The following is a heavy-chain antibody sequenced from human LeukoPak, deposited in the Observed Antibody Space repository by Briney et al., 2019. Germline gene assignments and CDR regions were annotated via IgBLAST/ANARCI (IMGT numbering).Heavy chain of an antibody. Sequence: ASVKVSCKASGGTFSSYAISWVRQAPGQGLEWMGGIIPIFGTANYAQKFQGRVTITADESTSTAYMELSSLRSEDTAVYYCAGRPATIAGGGAYWGQGTLVTVSS. V-gene: IGHV1-69*13. D-gene: IGHD3-16*01. J-gene: IGHJ4*02. CDR2: IIPIFGTA. CDR1: GGTFSSYA. CDR3: AGRPATIAGGGAY.